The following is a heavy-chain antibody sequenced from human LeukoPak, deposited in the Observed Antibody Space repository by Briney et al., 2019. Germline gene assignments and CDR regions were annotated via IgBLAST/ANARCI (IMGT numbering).Heavy chain of an antibody. CDR3: ARHRQEGDSSGLSRVFDY. J-gene: IGHJ4*02. CDR1: GYSFTSYW. CDR2: IYPGDPDT. D-gene: IGHD3-22*01. V-gene: IGHV5-51*01. Sequence: GESLKISCKGSGYSFTSYWIGWVRHMPGKGLEWMGIIYPGDPDTRFSPSFQGQVTISADRSISTAYLQWSSLKASDTAMYYCARHRQEGDSSGLSRVFDYWGQGTLVTVSS.